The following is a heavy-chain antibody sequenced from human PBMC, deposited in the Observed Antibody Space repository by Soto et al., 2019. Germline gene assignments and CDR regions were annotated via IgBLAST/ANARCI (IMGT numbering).Heavy chain of an antibody. V-gene: IGHV4-38-2*01. CDR3: HRVVTATWWFGP. D-gene: IGHD2-15*01. Sequence: TSETLSLTCAVSGYSFTSGYSWGWIRQSPGQGLEWIGSIYHSGSTYYNPSLRSRVTISVDTSKNQLSLKLSSVTAADTAVYYCHRVVTATWWFGPWGQGTLVTVSS. CDR1: GYSFTSGYS. CDR2: IYHSGST. J-gene: IGHJ5*02.